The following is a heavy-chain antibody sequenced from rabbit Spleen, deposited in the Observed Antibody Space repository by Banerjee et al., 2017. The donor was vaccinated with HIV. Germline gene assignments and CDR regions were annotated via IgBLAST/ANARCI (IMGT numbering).Heavy chain of an antibody. V-gene: IGHV1S45*01. D-gene: IGHD4-1*01. Sequence: QEQLEESGGDLVKPGASLTLTCIASGVSFSGSSYMCWVRQAPGKGLEWIACIDAGSSGFTYFASWAKGRFTISKTSSTTVTLQMTSLTAADTATYFCARWGGYTRLNLWGQGTLVTVS. J-gene: IGHJ3*01. CDR2: IDAGSSGFT. CDR1: GVSFSGSSY. CDR3: ARWGGYTRLNL.